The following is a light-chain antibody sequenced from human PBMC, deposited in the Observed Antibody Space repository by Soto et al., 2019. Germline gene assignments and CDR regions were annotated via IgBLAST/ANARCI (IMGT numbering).Light chain of an antibody. CDR2: GAS. J-gene: IGKJ1*01. Sequence: EIVMTQSPATLSVSPGERATLSCRASQSVGSNLAWYQQKPGQAPRLLIYGASTRATGIPARVSGSGSGTEFTLTISSLQSEDFAIYVCQQYNNWPPDRTFGQGTKVEIK. CDR1: QSVGSN. CDR3: QQYNNWPPDRT. V-gene: IGKV3-15*01.